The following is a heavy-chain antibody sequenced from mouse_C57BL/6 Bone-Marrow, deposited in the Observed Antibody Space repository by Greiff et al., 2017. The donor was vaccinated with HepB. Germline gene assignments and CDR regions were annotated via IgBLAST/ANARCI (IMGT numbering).Heavy chain of an antibody. V-gene: IGHV1-4*01. Sequence: QVQLQQSGAELARPGVSVKMSCKASGYTFTSYTMHWVKQRPGQGLEWIGYINPSSGYTKYNQKFKDKATLTADKSSSTAYMQLSSLTSEDSAVYYCASPLYGNYGAWFAYWGQGTLVTVSA. CDR2: INPSSGYT. D-gene: IGHD2-1*01. CDR3: ASPLYGNYGAWFAY. CDR1: GYTFTSYT. J-gene: IGHJ3*01.